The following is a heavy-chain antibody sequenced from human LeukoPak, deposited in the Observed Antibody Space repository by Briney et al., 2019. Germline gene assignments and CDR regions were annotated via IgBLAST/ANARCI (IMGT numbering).Heavy chain of an antibody. CDR2: ISSSSSTI. J-gene: IGHJ3*02. D-gene: IGHD1-26*01. V-gene: IGHV3-48*04. Sequence: GGSLRLSCAASGFTFSSYSVNWVRQAPGKGLEWVSYISSSSSTIYYADSVKGRFTISRDNAKNSLYLQMNSLRAEDTAVYYCASGGATLHAFDIWGQGTMATVSS. CDR3: ASGGATLHAFDI. CDR1: GFTFSSYS.